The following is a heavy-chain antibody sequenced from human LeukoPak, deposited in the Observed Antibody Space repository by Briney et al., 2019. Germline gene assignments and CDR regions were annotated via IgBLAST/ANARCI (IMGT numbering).Heavy chain of an antibody. CDR1: GGSVSSGSYY. D-gene: IGHD3-9*01. Sequence: SETLSLTCTVSGGSVSSGSYYWSWMRQPPGKGLEWIGYMYYSGSTKYNPSLKSRVTISVDTSKNQLSLKLSSVTAADTAVYYCAREFADDSKHYGMDVWGQGTTVTVSS. J-gene: IGHJ6*02. CDR2: MYYSGST. V-gene: IGHV4-61*01. CDR3: AREFADDSKHYGMDV.